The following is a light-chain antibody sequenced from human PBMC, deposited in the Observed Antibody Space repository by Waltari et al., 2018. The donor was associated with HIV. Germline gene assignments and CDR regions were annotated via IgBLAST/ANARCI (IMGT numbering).Light chain of an antibody. CDR3: QQYGSSPWT. Sequence: VLTQSPGTLSLSQGARATLSCRASQSVSSSYLAWYQQKPGQAPRLLIYGASSRATGIPDRFSGSGSGTDFTLTISRLEPEDFAVYYCQQYGSSPWTFGQGTKVEIK. V-gene: IGKV3-20*01. CDR1: QSVSSSY. CDR2: GAS. J-gene: IGKJ1*01.